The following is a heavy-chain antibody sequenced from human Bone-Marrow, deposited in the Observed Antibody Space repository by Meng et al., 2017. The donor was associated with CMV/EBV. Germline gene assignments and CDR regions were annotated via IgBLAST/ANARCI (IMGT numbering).Heavy chain of an antibody. CDR1: GGTFSSYA. J-gene: IGHJ6*02. V-gene: IGHV1-69*10. CDR2: ISPILGIA. D-gene: IGHD3-9*01. CDR3: ARDANYDILTGYWGGMDV. Sequence: SVKVSCKASGGTFSSYAISWVRQAPGQGLEWMGGISPILGIANYAQKFQGRVTITADKSTSTAYMELSSLRSEDTAVYYCARDANYDILTGYWGGMDVWGQGTTVTVSS.